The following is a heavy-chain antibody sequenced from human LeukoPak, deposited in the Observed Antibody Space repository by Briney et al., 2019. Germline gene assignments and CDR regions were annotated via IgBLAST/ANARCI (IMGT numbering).Heavy chain of an antibody. CDR1: GGTFSNDA. J-gene: IGHJ6*02. CDR2: IIPIFGPT. D-gene: IGHD2-8*02. Sequence: GASVKVSCKASGGTFSNDAISWMRQAPGQGLEWVGGIIPIFGPTNYAQDFKGRVTITADESMNTTYMEVSSLRSEDTAVYYCARESWSPPYYYFGLDVWGQGTTVTVSS. CDR3: ARESWSPPYYYFGLDV. V-gene: IGHV1-69*13.